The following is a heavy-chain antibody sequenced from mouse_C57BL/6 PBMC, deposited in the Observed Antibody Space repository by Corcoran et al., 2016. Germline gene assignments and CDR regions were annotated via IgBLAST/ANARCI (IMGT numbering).Heavy chain of an antibody. CDR2: IKPTNGGT. J-gene: IGHJ3*01. V-gene: IGHV1-26*01. Sequence: VQMQQSGPELVKPGSSVKLSWKAAGYAFTDYFINWVKQRLGKCREWIGDIKPTNGGTSYNQKFKGKATLTVVKSSSTAYMELRSLTSEDSLVYYCADGYYGGWCAYWGQGTLVTVSA. CDR1: GYAFTDYF. D-gene: IGHD2-3*01. CDR3: ADGYYGGWCAY.